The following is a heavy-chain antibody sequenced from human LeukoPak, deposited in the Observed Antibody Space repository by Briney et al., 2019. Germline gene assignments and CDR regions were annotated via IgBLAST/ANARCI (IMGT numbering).Heavy chain of an antibody. CDR3: ARVGSSSSMYWIDP. J-gene: IGHJ5*02. D-gene: IGHD6-6*01. CDR2: IFYNGNT. CDR1: GGSISNTDYY. V-gene: IGHV4-30-4*08. Sequence: SETLSLTCTVSGGSISNTDYYWSWLRQPPGKGLEWIGYIFYNGNTYYNPSLKSRVTISVDTSKNQFSLRLGSVTAADTALYYCARVGSSSSMYWIDPWGQGTLVTVSS.